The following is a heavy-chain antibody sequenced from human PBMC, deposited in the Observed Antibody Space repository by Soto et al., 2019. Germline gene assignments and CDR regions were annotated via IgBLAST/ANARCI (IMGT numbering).Heavy chain of an antibody. CDR1: GFSFSTYG. D-gene: IGHD5-12*01. Sequence: PGGSLRLSCAASGFSFSTYGMHWVLQAPCKGLEWVAFISNDGSNKYYADSVKGRFTISRDNSKNTLYLQMNSLRAEDAAVYYCARDADGRYSAYDYYYSLDVWGQGTTVTVSS. CDR3: ARDADGRYSAYDYYYSLDV. V-gene: IGHV3-30*03. CDR2: ISNDGSNK. J-gene: IGHJ6*02.